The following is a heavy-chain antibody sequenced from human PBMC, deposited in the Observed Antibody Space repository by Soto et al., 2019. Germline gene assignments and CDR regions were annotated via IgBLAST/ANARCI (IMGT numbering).Heavy chain of an antibody. CDR3: ANGRDSSGYYWSY. CDR2: ISGSGGST. Sequence: PGGSLRLSCAASGFTFSSYAMSLVRQAPGKGLEWVSSISGSGGSTYYADSVKGRFTISRDNSKNTLYLQMNSLRAEDTAVYYCANGRDSSGYYWSYWGQGTLVTVSS. J-gene: IGHJ4*02. D-gene: IGHD3-22*01. V-gene: IGHV3-23*01. CDR1: GFTFSSYA.